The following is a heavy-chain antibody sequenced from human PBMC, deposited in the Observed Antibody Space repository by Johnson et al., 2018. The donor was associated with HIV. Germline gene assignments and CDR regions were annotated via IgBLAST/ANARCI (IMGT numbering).Heavy chain of an antibody. CDR2: ISSSGSTI. CDR3: ARAVDILAGPDALDI. J-gene: IGHJ3*02. Sequence: QVQLVESGGGVVQPGGSLRLSCAASGFTFSDYYMSWIRQAPGKGLEWVSYISSSGSTIYYADSVKGRFTVSRDNTKNSLFLQIDTLSAEDTALHYCARAVDILAGPDALDIWGQGTMVTVSS. D-gene: IGHD3-9*01. V-gene: IGHV3-11*04. CDR1: GFTFSDYY.